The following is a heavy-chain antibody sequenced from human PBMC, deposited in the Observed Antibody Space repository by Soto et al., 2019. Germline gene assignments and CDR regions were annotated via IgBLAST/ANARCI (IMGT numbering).Heavy chain of an antibody. CDR3: ARDAPVALGVPNSMDV. CDR2: IYYSANT. D-gene: IGHD3-3*02. Sequence: SLSLPGTVCCGCISSLSYWSWIRQHPAKGLEWIRYIYYSANTYYNPSLKSRVSISLDTSKSQFSLKLDSVTAADTAVYYCARDAPVALGVPNSMDVWGQGTTVTVSS. V-gene: IGHV4-31*02. J-gene: IGHJ6*02. CDR1: CGCISSLSY.